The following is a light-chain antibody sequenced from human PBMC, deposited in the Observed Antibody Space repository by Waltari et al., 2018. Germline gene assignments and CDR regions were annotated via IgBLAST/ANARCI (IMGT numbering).Light chain of an antibody. CDR2: DAF. J-gene: IGKJ4*01. V-gene: IGKV3-11*01. CDR1: QSVSSY. CDR3: QQRGDWPLT. Sequence: EIVLTQSPATLSLSPGEGATLSCRASQSVSSYLAWYQQKPGQPPRLLIYDAFNRATGTPARFSGSGSGTDFTLTISSLEPEDFAIYYCQQRGDWPLTFGGGTKVEIK.